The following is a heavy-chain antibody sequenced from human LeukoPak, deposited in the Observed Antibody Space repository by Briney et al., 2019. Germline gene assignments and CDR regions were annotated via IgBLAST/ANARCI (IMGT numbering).Heavy chain of an antibody. D-gene: IGHD3-3*01. J-gene: IGHJ6*02. CDR3: ARDYYDFWSALGGYYYYGMDV. CDR2: ISSSSSYI. CDR1: GFTFSSYS. V-gene: IGHV3-21*01. Sequence: PGGSLRLSCAASGFTFSSYSMNWVRQAPGKGLEWVSSISSSSSYIYYADSVKGRFTISRDNAKNSLYLQMNSLRAEDTAVYYCARDYYDFWSALGGYYYYGMDVWGQGTTVTVSS.